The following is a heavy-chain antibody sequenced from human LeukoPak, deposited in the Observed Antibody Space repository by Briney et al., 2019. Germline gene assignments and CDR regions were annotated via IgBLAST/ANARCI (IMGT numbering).Heavy chain of an antibody. Sequence: SGGSLRLSCAASGFTFSSYEMNWVRQAPGKGLEWVSYISSSGSTIYYADSVKGRFTISRDNAKNSLYLQMNSLRAEDTAVYYCARQGVVRGVISHFDYWGQGTLVTVS. V-gene: IGHV3-48*03. CDR1: GFTFSSYE. J-gene: IGHJ4*02. CDR2: ISSSGSTI. CDR3: ARQGVVRGVISHFDY. D-gene: IGHD3-10*01.